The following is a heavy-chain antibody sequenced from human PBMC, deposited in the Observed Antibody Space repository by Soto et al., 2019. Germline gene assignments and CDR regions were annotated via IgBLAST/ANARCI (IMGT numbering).Heavy chain of an antibody. V-gene: IGHV4-4*07. D-gene: IGHD3-9*01. Sequence: QVQLQESGPGLVKPSETLSLTCTVSGGSISSYYWSWIRQPAGKGLEWIGRIYTSGSTNYNPSLKSRVTMSVDTAKNPFSLKLSSVAAADTAVYYCAGAEYFCWLPPRSDAFDIWGQGTMVTVSS. J-gene: IGHJ3*02. CDR1: GGSISSYY. CDR2: IYTSGST. CDR3: AGAEYFCWLPPRSDAFDI.